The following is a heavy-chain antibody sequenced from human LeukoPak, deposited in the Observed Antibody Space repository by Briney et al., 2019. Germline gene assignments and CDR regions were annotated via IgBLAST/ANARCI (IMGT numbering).Heavy chain of an antibody. V-gene: IGHV3-48*01. CDR2: ISSSSSTI. D-gene: IGHD3-10*01. J-gene: IGHJ4*02. CDR1: GFTFSSYS. CDR3: ARLSYGSGSYHFDY. Sequence: PGGSLRLSCAASGFTFSSYSMNWVRQAPGKGLEWVSYISSSSSTIYYADSVKGRFTISRDNSKNTLYLQMNSLRAEDTAVYYCARLSYGSGSYHFDYWGQGTLVTVSS.